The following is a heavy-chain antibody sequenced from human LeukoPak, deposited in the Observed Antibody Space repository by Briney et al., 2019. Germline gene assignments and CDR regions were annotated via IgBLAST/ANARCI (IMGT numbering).Heavy chain of an antibody. CDR3: ARYSSGWLDYFDY. Sequence: GESLKISCKGSGYSFTSYWIAWVRQMPGKGLEWMGIIYPGDSDTTNSPSFQGQVTISADKSISTAYLQWSSLKASDTAMYYCARYSSGWLDYFDYWGREPWSPSPQ. V-gene: IGHV5-51*01. CDR2: IYPGDSDT. D-gene: IGHD6-19*01. J-gene: IGHJ4*02. CDR1: GYSFTSYW.